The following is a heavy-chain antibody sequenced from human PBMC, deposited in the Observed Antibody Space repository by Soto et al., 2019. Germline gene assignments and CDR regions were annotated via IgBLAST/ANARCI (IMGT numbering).Heavy chain of an antibody. V-gene: IGHV5-10-1*01. CDR3: ARHQKPGERLSAFDY. CDR2: IDPSDSYT. CDR1: GYNFPYFW. Sequence: ESLKISCEGPGYNFPYFWITWVRQIPRKGLEWMGTIDPSDSYTNYSASFEGHVRLSADKSSSTASLQWSSLKASNTAMYYFARHQKPGERLSAFDYWGQGTPVTVSS. D-gene: IGHD7-27*01. J-gene: IGHJ4*02.